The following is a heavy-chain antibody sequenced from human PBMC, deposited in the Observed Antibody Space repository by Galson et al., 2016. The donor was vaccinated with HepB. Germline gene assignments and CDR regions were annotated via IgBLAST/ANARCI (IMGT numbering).Heavy chain of an antibody. CDR2: VNSDEIST. V-gene: IGHV3-74*01. D-gene: IGHD3-10*01. Sequence: LVWVSRVNSDEISTSYADSVKGRFTISRDNAKNTLYLQMNSLRAEDTAVYYCARSGAFDIWGQGTMVTVSS. J-gene: IGHJ3*02. CDR3: ARSGAFDI.